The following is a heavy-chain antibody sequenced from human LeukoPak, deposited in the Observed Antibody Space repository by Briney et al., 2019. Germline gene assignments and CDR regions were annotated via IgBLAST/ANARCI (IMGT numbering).Heavy chain of an antibody. CDR1: GLTFSNAW. D-gene: IGHD3-16*01. Sequence: GGSLRLSCAASGLTFSNAWMSWVRQAPGEGLEWVGRIKRKTDGETTEYAAPVKGRFTISRDDSKHALYLQMNSLITEDTGVYYCVTASSGLFYWGQGTLVTVSS. J-gene: IGHJ4*02. V-gene: IGHV3-15*01. CDR3: VTASSGLFY. CDR2: IKRKTDGETT.